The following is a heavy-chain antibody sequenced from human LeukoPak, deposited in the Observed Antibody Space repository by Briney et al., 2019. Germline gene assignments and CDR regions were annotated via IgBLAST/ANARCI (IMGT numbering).Heavy chain of an antibody. CDR1: GGTFSSYA. V-gene: IGHV1-69*04. D-gene: IGHD2-15*01. CDR2: IIPILGIA. CDR3: ARDPRGACSGGSCHGDNWFDP. J-gene: IGHJ5*02. Sequence: GASVKVSCKASGGTFSSYAISWVRQAPGQGLEWMGRIIPILGIANYAQKFQGRVTITADKSTSTAYMELSSLRSEDTAVYYCARDPRGACSGGSCHGDNWFDPWGQGTLVTVSS.